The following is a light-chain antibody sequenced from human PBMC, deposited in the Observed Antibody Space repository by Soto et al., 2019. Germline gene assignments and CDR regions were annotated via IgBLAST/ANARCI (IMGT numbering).Light chain of an antibody. Sequence: QSVLTQPPSASGTPGQRVTISCSGSTSNIGRSTVRWYQQFPGAAPKLLIYSNSQRPLGVPVRFSGSKSDTSASLAISGLQSEDEADYYCATWNDGVFVFGIGTKVTVL. CDR3: ATWNDGVFV. J-gene: IGLJ1*01. CDR2: SNS. CDR1: TSNIGRST. V-gene: IGLV1-44*01.